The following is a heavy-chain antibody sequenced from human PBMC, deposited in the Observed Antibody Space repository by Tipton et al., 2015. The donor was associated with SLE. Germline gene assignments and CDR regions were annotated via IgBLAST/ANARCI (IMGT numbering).Heavy chain of an antibody. CDR2: IYRTGST. CDR3: ARLEGGDYADF. CDR1: GGSISSGTYY. D-gene: IGHD4-17*01. Sequence: TLSLTCTVSGGSISSGTYYWSWIRQPAGKGLEWIGRIYRTGSTDYHPSLKSPVTISIDTSTNQFSLKLSAVTAADTTVYYCARLEGGDYADFWGQGTLVTVSS. V-gene: IGHV4-61*02. J-gene: IGHJ4*02.